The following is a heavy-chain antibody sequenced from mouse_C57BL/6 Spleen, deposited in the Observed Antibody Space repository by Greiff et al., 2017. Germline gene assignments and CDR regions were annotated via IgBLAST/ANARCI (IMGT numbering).Heavy chain of an antibody. Sequence: VQLKESGPELVKPGASVKISCKASGYSFTDYNMNWVKQSNGKSLEWIGVINPNYGTTSYNQKFKGKDTLTVDQSSSTAYMQLNSLTSEDSAVYYCARWGYYGSSYPYYFDYWGQGTTLTVSS. J-gene: IGHJ2*01. CDR2: INPNYGTT. V-gene: IGHV1-39*01. D-gene: IGHD1-1*01. CDR3: ARWGYYGSSYPYYFDY. CDR1: GYSFTDYN.